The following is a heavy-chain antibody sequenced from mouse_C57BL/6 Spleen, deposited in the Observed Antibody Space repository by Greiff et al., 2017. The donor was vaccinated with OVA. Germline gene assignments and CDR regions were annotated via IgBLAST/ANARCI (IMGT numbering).Heavy chain of an antibody. D-gene: IGHD1-1*01. CDR2: IRYDGSN. J-gene: IGHJ3*01. V-gene: IGHV3-6*01. CDR3: AREGERYYYGSSFAY. CDR1: GYSITSGYY. Sequence: VQLKESGPGLVKPSQSLSLTCSVTGYSITSGYYCNWIRQFPGNKLEWMGYIRYDGSNNYNPSLKNRISITRDTSKNQFFLKLNSVTTEDTATYYCAREGERYYYGSSFAYWGQGTLVTVSA.